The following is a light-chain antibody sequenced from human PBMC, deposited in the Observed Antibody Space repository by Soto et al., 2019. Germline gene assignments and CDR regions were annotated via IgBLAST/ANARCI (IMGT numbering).Light chain of an antibody. CDR2: DVS. J-gene: IGLJ2*01. CDR3: SSYAGSNNLYVV. Sequence: QAVVTQPPSASGSPGQSVTISCAGTSSDVGAYNYVSWYQQHPGKAPKLMIYDVSKRPSGVPDRFSGSKSGNTASLTVSGLQAEDEADYYCSSYAGSNNLYVVFGGGTKLTVL. V-gene: IGLV2-8*01. CDR1: SSDVGAYNY.